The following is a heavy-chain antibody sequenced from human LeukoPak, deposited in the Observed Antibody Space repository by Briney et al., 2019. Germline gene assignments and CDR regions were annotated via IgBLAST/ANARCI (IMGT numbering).Heavy chain of an antibody. CDR3: AKGGSSGRYDY. Sequence: QAGGSLRLSCAASGFTFDDYAMYWVRQAPGKGLEWVSLISWDGGSTYYADSVKGRFTISRDNSKNSLYLQMNSLRAEDTALYYCAKGGSSGRYDYWGQGTLVTVSS. CDR2: ISWDGGST. D-gene: IGHD6-19*01. CDR1: GFTFDDYA. V-gene: IGHV3-43D*03. J-gene: IGHJ4*02.